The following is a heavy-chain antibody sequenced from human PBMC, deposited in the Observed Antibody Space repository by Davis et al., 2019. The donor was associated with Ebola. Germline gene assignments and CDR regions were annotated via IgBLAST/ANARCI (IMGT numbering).Heavy chain of an antibody. CDR3: ARQGRSGWYGT. V-gene: IGHV4-59*08. D-gene: IGHD6-19*01. J-gene: IGHJ5*02. CDR2: VYNSGTT. Sequence: GSLRLSCSVSGGSISGYYWNWIRQSPGKGLEWIGYVYNSGTTYYSPSLKSRVTISVDTSKNQFSLKLNSVTAADTAVYYCARQGRSGWYGTWGQGALITVSS. CDR1: GGSISGYY.